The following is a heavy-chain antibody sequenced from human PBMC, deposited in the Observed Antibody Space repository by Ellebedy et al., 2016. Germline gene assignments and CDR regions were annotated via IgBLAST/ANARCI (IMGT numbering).Heavy chain of an antibody. V-gene: IGHV3-72*01. CDR2: SRNKVNSYTT. CDR3: ARATTPSGSQWDNYYYYYMDV. J-gene: IGHJ6*03. Sequence: GGSLRLSCAASGFIFSDHYMDWVRQAPGKGLEWVGRSRNKVNSYTTEYAASVKGRFTISRQDSKNSLYRQMNSLKTEDTDVYYCARATTPSGSQWDNYYYYYMDVWGKGTTVTVSS. D-gene: IGHD3-10*01. CDR1: GFIFSDHY.